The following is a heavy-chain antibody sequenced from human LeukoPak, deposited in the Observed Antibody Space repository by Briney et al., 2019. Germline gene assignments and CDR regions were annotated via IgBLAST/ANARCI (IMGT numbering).Heavy chain of an antibody. CDR3: ARSIAAAGLLFYYYYMDV. Sequence: PSETLSLTSTVSGGSISSHYWSWIRQPPGKGLEWIGYIYYSGSTNYNPSLKSRVTISVDTSKNQFSLKLSSVTAADTAVYYCARSIAAAGLLFYYYYMDVWGKGTTVTVSS. J-gene: IGHJ6*03. V-gene: IGHV4-59*11. D-gene: IGHD6-13*01. CDR1: GGSISSHY. CDR2: IYYSGST.